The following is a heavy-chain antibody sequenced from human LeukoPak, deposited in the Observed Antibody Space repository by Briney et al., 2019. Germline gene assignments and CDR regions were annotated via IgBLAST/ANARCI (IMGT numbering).Heavy chain of an antibody. Sequence: PSETLSLTCTVSGGSISSYYWSWLRQPPGKGLEWIGYIYYSGSTNYNPSLKSRVTISVDTSKNQFSLKLSSVTAADTAVYYCARTLLTTFDYWGQGTLVTVSS. CDR3: ARTLLTTFDY. CDR2: IYYSGST. J-gene: IGHJ4*02. CDR1: GGSISSYY. D-gene: IGHD4/OR15-4a*01. V-gene: IGHV4-59*08.